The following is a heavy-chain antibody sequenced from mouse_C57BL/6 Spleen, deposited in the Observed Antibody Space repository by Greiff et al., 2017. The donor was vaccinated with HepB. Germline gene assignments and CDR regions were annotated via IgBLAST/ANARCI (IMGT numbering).Heavy chain of an antibody. Sequence: EVQGVESGGGLVKPGGSLKLSCAASGFTFSDYGMHWVRQAPEKGLEWVAYISSGSSTIYYADTVKGRFTISRDNAKNTLFLQMTSLRSEDTAMYYCARRGYYYGSSLYYAMDYWGQGTSVTVSS. CDR2: ISSGSSTI. V-gene: IGHV5-17*01. J-gene: IGHJ4*01. CDR3: ARRGYYYGSSLYYAMDY. D-gene: IGHD1-1*01. CDR1: GFTFSDYG.